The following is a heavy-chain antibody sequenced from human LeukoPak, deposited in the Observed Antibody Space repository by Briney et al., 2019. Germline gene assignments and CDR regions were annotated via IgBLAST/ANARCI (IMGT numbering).Heavy chain of an antibody. V-gene: IGHV3-15*01. CDR3: TTLKNYGDYEGADY. Sequence: PGGSLRLSCAASGFTFSNAWMSWVRQAPGKGLEWVGRIKSKTDGGTTDYAAPVKGRFTISRDDSKNTLYLQMNSLKTEDTAVYYCTTLKNYGDYEGADYWGQGTLVTVSS. D-gene: IGHD4-17*01. CDR1: GFTFSNAW. CDR2: IKSKTDGGTT. J-gene: IGHJ4*02.